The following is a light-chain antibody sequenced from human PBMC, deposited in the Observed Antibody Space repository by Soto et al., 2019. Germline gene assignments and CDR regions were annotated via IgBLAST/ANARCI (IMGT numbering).Light chain of an antibody. CDR2: EVN. J-gene: IGLJ1*01. Sequence: QSVLXQPPSASGSPGQSVTISCTGTSSDVGGYNYVSWYQQHPGKAPKLMIYEVNKRPSGVPDRFSGSKSGNTASLTVSGLQAEDEADYYCKSYEGSNIYVFGTGTKVTVL. CDR3: KSYEGSNIYV. V-gene: IGLV2-8*01. CDR1: SSDVGGYNY.